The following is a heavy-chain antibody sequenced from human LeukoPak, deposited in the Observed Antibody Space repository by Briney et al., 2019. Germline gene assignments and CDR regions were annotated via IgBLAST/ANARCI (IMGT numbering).Heavy chain of an antibody. Sequence: ASVKVSCKVSGYTLTELSMHWVRQAPGKGLEWMGGFDPEDGETIYAQKFQGRVTMTEDTSTDTAYMELSSLRSEDTAAYYCARTSMVRGVIIHPSWFDPWGQGTLVTVSS. CDR2: FDPEDGET. D-gene: IGHD3-10*01. CDR3: ARTSMVRGVIIHPSWFDP. J-gene: IGHJ5*02. CDR1: GYTLTELS. V-gene: IGHV1-24*01.